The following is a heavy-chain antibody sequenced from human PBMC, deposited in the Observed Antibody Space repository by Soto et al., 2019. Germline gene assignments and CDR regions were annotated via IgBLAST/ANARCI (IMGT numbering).Heavy chain of an antibody. CDR3: ARIAVAAITLEEYGMDV. J-gene: IGHJ6*02. V-gene: IGHV4-31*03. D-gene: IGHD2-15*01. Sequence: PSETLSLTCTVSGGSISSGGYYWSWIRQHPGKGLEWIGYIYYSGSTYYNPSLKSRVTISVDTSKKQLSLKLSSVTAADTAVYYCARIAVAAITLEEYGMDVWGQGTMVTVSS. CDR1: GGSISSGGYY. CDR2: IYYSGST.